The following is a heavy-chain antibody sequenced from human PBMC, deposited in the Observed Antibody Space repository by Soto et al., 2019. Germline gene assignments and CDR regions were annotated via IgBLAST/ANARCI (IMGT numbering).Heavy chain of an antibody. Sequence: SLRLSCAASGFTFSSYEMNWVRQAPGKGLEWVSYISSSGSTIYYADSVKGRFTISRDNAKNSLYLQMNSLRAEDTAVYYCARTRGRTYYYYGMDVWGQGTTVTVSS. CDR1: GFTFSSYE. CDR3: ARTRGRTYYYYGMDV. J-gene: IGHJ6*02. V-gene: IGHV3-48*03. CDR2: ISSSGSTI.